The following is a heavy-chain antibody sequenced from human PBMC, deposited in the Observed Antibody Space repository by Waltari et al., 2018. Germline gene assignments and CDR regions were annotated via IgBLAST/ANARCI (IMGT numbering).Heavy chain of an antibody. V-gene: IGHV4-59*08. Sequence: QVQLQESGPGLVKPSETLSLTCTVSPGSLRRFYWSWIRLPPGKGLEWIGYIYHSGITSYNPSLKSRVTIGVDTSKNQFSLKMRSVTAADTAVYYCARTAPPYSNAAYGGWSDPWGQGTLVTVSS. D-gene: IGHD4-4*01. J-gene: IGHJ5*02. CDR2: IYHSGIT. CDR1: PGSLRRFY. CDR3: ARTAPPYSNAAYGGWSDP.